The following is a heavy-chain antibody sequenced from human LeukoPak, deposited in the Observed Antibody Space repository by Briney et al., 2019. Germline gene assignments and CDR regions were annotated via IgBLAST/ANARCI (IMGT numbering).Heavy chain of an antibody. CDR3: ARHPPNPYYYDSSGPYYFDY. CDR1: GYSFTSYW. V-gene: IGHV5-51*01. J-gene: IGHJ4*02. Sequence: GESLKISCKGSGYSFTSYWIGWVRQMPGKGLEGMGIIYPGDSDTRYSPSFQGQVTISADKSISTAYLQWSSLKASDTAMYYCARHPPNPYYYDSSGPYYFDYWGQGTLVTVSS. CDR2: IYPGDSDT. D-gene: IGHD3-22*01.